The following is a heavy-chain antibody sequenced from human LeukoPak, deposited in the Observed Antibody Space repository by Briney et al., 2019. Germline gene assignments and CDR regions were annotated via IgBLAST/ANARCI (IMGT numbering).Heavy chain of an antibody. D-gene: IGHD3-9*01. V-gene: IGHV1-2*04. Sequence: ASVKVSCKASGYTFTGYYMHWVRQAPGQGLEWMGWINPNSGGTNYAQKFQGWVTMTRDTSISTAYVELSRLRSDDTAVYYCARGDYDILTGYHQHYYYYGMDVWGQGTTVTVSS. CDR3: ARGDYDILTGYHQHYYYYGMDV. CDR2: INPNSGGT. CDR1: GYTFTGYY. J-gene: IGHJ6*02.